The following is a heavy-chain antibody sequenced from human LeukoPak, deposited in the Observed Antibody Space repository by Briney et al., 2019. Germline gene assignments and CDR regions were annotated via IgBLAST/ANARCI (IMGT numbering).Heavy chain of an antibody. V-gene: IGHV3-23*01. CDR3: AKGAASGLVDWFDP. J-gene: IGHJ5*02. CDR1: GFTFSNFA. Sequence: HPGGSLRLSCAASGFTFSNFAMMWVRQAPGKGLEWVSSITGDYATYSADPAKGRFTTSRDNSKNIVYLQMDSLRDDTAVYYCAKGAASGLVDWFDPWGQGTLVTVSS. D-gene: IGHD3-22*01. CDR2: ITGDYAT.